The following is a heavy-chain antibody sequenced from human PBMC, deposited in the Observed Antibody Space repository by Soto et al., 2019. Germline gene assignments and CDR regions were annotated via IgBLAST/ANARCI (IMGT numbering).Heavy chain of an antibody. CDR2: INAANGNT. CDR1: GYSFTSYP. CDR3: ARGYSAYDFNY. Sequence: ASVKVSCKASGYSFTSYPIHWVRQAPGQRLEWMGWINAANGNTKYSQKFQGRVTITRDTSASTVYMDLSSLRSEDTAVYYCARGYSAYDFNYWGQGALVTVSS. V-gene: IGHV1-3*01. D-gene: IGHD5-12*01. J-gene: IGHJ4*02.